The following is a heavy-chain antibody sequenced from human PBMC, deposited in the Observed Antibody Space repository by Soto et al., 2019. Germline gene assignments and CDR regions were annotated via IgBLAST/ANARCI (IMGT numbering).Heavy chain of an antibody. J-gene: IGHJ3*02. CDR2: IYYSGST. CDR1: GGSISSYY. V-gene: IGHV4-59*01. CDR3: ARDRELDAFDI. D-gene: IGHD1-7*01. Sequence: QVQLQESGPGLVKPSETLSLTCTVSGGSISSYYWSWIRQPPGKGLEWVGYIYYSGSTNYNPSLNTRVTISVDASKNQFSLKLSSVTAADTAVYYCARDRELDAFDIWGQGTMVTVSS.